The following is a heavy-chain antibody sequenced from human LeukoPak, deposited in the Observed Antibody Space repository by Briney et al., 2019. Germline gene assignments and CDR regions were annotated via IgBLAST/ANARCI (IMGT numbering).Heavy chain of an antibody. V-gene: IGHV1-8*01. CDR2: MNPNSGNT. D-gene: IGHD6-13*01. CDR1: GYTFTSYD. CDR3: AGGIASTGRYYFDY. J-gene: IGHJ4*02. Sequence: GASVKVSCKASGYTFTSYDINWVRQATGQGLEWMGWMNPNSGNTGYAQKFQGRVTMTRNTSISTAYMELSSLRSEDTAVYYCAGGIASTGRYYFDYWGQGTLVTVSS.